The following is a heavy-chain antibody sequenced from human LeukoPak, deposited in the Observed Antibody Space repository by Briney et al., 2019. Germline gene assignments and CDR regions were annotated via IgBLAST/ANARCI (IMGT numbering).Heavy chain of an antibody. CDR1: GFTFSSYG. Sequence: GGSLRLSCAASGFTFSSYGMHWVRQAPGKGLEWVAVISYDGSNKYYADSVKGRFTISRDNSKNTLYLQMNSLRAEDTAVYYCARDPRGALYYFDYWGQGTLVTVSS. V-gene: IGHV3-30*03. CDR2: ISYDGSNK. CDR3: ARDPRGALYYFDY. J-gene: IGHJ4*02. D-gene: IGHD1-26*01.